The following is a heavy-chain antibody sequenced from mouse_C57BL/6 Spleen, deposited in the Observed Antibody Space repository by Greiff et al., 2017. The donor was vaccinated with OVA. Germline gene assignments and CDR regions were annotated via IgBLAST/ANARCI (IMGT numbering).Heavy chain of an antibody. Sequence: VHVKQSGPELVKPGASVKIPCKASGYTFTDYNMDWVKQSHGKSLEWIGDINPNNGGTIYNQKFKGKATLTVDKSSSTAYMELRSLTSEDTAVYYCARGLYYGSSPYYFDYWGQGTTLTVSS. D-gene: IGHD1-1*01. CDR1: GYTFTDYN. V-gene: IGHV1-18*01. CDR3: ARGLYYGSSPYYFDY. J-gene: IGHJ2*01. CDR2: INPNNGGT.